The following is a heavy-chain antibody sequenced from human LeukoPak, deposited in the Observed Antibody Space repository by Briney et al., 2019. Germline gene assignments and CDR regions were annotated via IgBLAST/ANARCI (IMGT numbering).Heavy chain of an antibody. CDR3: ARGGPDWSPYDY. V-gene: IGHV4-39*01. D-gene: IGHD3-9*01. J-gene: IGHJ4*02. CDR2: LYYSGST. CDR1: GGSISSSSYY. Sequence: SETLSLTCTVSGGSISSSSYYWGWIRQPPGKGLEWIGSLYYSGSTYYNPSLKSRVTISVDTSKNQLSLKLSSVTAADTAVYYCARGGPDWSPYDYWGQGTLVTVSS.